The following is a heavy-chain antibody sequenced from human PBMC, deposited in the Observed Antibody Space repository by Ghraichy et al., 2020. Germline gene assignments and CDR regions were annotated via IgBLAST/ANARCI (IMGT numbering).Heavy chain of an antibody. CDR1: GYTFTSYG. D-gene: IGHD3-22*01. Sequence: ASVKVSCKASGYTFTSYGISWVRQAPGQGLEWMGWISAYNGNTNYAQKLQGRVTMTTDTSTSTAYMELRSLRSDDTAVYYCARNELLYYDSSGYYLGYWGQGTLVTVSS. V-gene: IGHV1-18*01. CDR2: ISAYNGNT. J-gene: IGHJ4*02. CDR3: ARNELLYYDSSGYYLGY.